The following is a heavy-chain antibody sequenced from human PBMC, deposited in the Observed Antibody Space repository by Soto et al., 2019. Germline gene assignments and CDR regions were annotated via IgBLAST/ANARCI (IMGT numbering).Heavy chain of an antibody. V-gene: IGHV1-3*01. CDR1: GDTFASYG. Sequence: GASVTVSCKASGDTFASYGMNWVRQAPGRGLEWMGWINPGNGNTKYSQKFQGRVTMTRDTSISTVYMELSRLRFDDTAVYYCASVIRGAYYNSPLDTWGQGTGVTVSS. CDR3: ASVIRGAYYNSPLDT. CDR2: INPGNGNT. D-gene: IGHD3-10*01. J-gene: IGHJ5*02.